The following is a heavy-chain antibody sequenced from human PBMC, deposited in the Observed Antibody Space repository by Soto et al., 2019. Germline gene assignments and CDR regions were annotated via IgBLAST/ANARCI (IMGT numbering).Heavy chain of an antibody. J-gene: IGHJ4*02. CDR1: GFTFSTYG. Sequence: QVQLVESGGGMVQPEKSLRLSCAASGFTFSTYGMHWVRQAPGKGLEWVAVIWYDGSNKYYADSVKGRFTISRDNSKDTLYLQMNSLRAEDTAVYYWARAVGPFDYWGQGTLVTVSS. CDR3: ARAVGPFDY. CDR2: IWYDGSNK. V-gene: IGHV3-33*01.